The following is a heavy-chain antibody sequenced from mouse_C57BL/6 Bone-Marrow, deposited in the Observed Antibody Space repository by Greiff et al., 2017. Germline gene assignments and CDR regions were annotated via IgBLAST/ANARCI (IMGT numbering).Heavy chain of an antibody. CDR1: GFSFNTYA. V-gene: IGHV10-1*01. CDR3: VSPEGYDYDEAWFAY. D-gene: IGHD2-4*01. Sequence: GGGLVQPKGSLKLSCAASGFSFNTYAMNWVRQAPGKGLEWVARIRSKSNNYATYYADSVKDRFTISRDDSESMLYLQMNNLKTEDTAMYYCVSPEGYDYDEAWFAYWGQGTLVTVSA. J-gene: IGHJ3*01. CDR2: IRSKSNNYAT.